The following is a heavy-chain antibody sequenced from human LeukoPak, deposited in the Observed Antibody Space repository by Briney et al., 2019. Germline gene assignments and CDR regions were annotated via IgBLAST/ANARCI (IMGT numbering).Heavy chain of an antibody. CDR1: GGTFSSYA. CDR3: ARVVFGYSSSWYHCSYFDY. J-gene: IGHJ4*02. CDR2: IIPIFGTA. D-gene: IGHD6-13*01. V-gene: IGHV1-69*13. Sequence: VASVKVSCKASGGTFSSYAISWVRQAPGQGLEWMGGIIPIFGTANYAQKFQGRVTITADESTSTAYMELSSLRSEDTAVYYCARVVFGYSSSWYHCSYFDYWGQGTLVTVSS.